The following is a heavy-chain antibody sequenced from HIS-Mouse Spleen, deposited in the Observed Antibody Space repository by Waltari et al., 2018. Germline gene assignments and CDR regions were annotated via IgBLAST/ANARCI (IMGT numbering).Heavy chain of an antibody. D-gene: IGHD5-12*01. V-gene: IGHV4-34*01. Sequence: QVQLQQWGAGLLKPSEPLSLTRAVYGGSSSGYYCSWTRQPPGQGLEWIGEINHSGSTNYNPSLKSRVTISVDTSKNQFSLKLSSVTAADTAVYYCARGGRSDIVATPPGWFDPWGQGTLVTVSS. J-gene: IGHJ5*02. CDR2: INHSGST. CDR1: GGSSSGYY. CDR3: ARGGRSDIVATPPGWFDP.